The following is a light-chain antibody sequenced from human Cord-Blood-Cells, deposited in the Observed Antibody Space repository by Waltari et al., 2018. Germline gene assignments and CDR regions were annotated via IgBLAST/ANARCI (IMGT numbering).Light chain of an antibody. CDR2: GAS. J-gene: IGKJ5*01. CDR1: QSGSSN. Sequence: EIVRAQSPAPLAVSPGERATHHCRASQSGSSNLAWYQHKPGQAPRLLIYGASTSATGIPARFSGSGSGTEFALTISCLQSEDFAFYYCQQYNNWPPITFGQGTRLEIK. V-gene: IGKV3D-15*01. CDR3: QQYNNWPPIT.